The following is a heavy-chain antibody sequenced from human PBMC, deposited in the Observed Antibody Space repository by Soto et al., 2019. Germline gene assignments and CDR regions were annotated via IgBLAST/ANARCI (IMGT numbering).Heavy chain of an antibody. Sequence: QVQLVESGGGEVQPGRSLTISCAAPGFTFSTYGMHWVRQTPGKGLEWGAVISYDGTNKFYSDSVKGRFTISRDNFKNTLTLKMNSLRADDTAVYSCAKDLQSYGDYDYYCYGMDVWGRGTRVTVSS. CDR3: AKDLQSYGDYDYYCYGMDV. CDR2: ISYDGTNK. V-gene: IGHV3-30*18. J-gene: IGHJ6*02. CDR1: GFTFSTYG. D-gene: IGHD4-17*01.